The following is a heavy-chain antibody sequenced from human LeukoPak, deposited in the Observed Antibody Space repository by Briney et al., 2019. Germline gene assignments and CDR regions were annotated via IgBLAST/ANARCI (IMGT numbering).Heavy chain of an antibody. CDR3: ARDRTRWRLAP. J-gene: IGHJ5*02. CDR2: ISGSGSTI. Sequence: GGSLRLSCAASGFTFSTYGMNWVRQAPGKGLEWLSNISGSGSTIWYTDSVKGRFTISRDNSKNSLYLQMNSLRADDTAIYYCARDRTRWRLAPWGQGTLVTVSS. V-gene: IGHV3-48*03. D-gene: IGHD5-24*01. CDR1: GFTFSTYG.